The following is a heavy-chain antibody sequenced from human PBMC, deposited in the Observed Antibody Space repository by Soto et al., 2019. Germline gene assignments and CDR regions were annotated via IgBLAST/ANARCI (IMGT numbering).Heavy chain of an antibody. J-gene: IGHJ6*02. CDR1: GFTFSSYA. Sequence: EVQLLESGGGLVQPGGSLRLSCAASGFTFSSYAMSWVRQAPGKGLEWVSAISGSGGSTYYADSVKGRFTISRDNSKNTLYLQMNSLRAEDTAVYYCAKVRGGVVIQVQAYYYYGMDVWGQGTTVTVSS. CDR3: AKVRGGVVIQVQAYYYYGMDV. V-gene: IGHV3-23*01. CDR2: ISGSGGST. D-gene: IGHD3-3*01.